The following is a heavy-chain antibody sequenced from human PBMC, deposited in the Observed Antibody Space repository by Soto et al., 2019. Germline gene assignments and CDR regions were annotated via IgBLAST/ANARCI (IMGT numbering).Heavy chain of an antibody. J-gene: IGHJ5*02. CDR1: GFTFSSYA. V-gene: IGHV3-23*01. CDR3: AKSPGWGELFRWFDP. D-gene: IGHD3-10*01. CDR2: ISGSGGST. Sequence: GGSLRLSCAASGFTFSSYAMSWVRQAPGKGLEWVSAISGSGGSTYYADSVKGRFTISRDNSKNTLYLQMNSLRAEDTAVYYCAKSPGWGELFRWFDPWGQGTLVTVSS.